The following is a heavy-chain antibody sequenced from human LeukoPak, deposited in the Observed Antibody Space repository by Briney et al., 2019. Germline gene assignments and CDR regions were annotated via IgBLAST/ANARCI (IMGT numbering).Heavy chain of an antibody. D-gene: IGHD5-12*01. CDR1: GGSISSSSYY. V-gene: IGHV4-39*07. Sequence: SETLSLTCTVSGGSISSSSYYWGWIRQPPGKGLEWIGSIYYSGSTYFNPSLKSRVTISVDTSKNQFSLKLSSVTAADTAVYYCAREMEEWLRLSWSDPWGQGTLVTVSS. J-gene: IGHJ5*02. CDR2: IYYSGST. CDR3: AREMEEWLRLSWSDP.